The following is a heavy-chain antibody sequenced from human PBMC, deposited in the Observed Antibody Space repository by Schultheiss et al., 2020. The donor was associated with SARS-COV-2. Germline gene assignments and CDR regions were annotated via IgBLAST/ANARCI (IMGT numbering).Heavy chain of an antibody. D-gene: IGHD6-19*01. J-gene: IGHJ4*02. Sequence: SQTLSLTCTVSGGSISSGSYYWGWIRQPPGKGLEWIGEINHSGSTNYNPSLKSRVTISVDTSKNQFSLKLSSVTAADTAVYYCARAPYSSGWYRFDYWGQGTLVTVSS. V-gene: IGHV4-39*07. CDR2: INHSGST. CDR3: ARAPYSSGWYRFDY. CDR1: GGSISSGSYY.